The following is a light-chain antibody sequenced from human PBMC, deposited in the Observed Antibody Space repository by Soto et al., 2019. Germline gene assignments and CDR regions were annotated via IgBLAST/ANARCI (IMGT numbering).Light chain of an antibody. V-gene: IGKV1-39*01. CDR2: AAS. J-gene: IGKJ5*01. CDR3: PQSEIIPLP. CDR1: QSISTY. Sequence: DGQLTQSRSSLYAYVRDRVTITCRASQSISTYLSWFQQKPGRAPNLLIYAASNLRSGVPSRFSGGGSGTDFTLTISSLQPEDFAPYYCPQSEIIPLPSGQGTRLAIK.